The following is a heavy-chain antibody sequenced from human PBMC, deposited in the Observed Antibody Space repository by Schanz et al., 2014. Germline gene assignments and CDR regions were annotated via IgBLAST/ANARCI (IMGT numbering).Heavy chain of an antibody. CDR1: GFTFSVYW. Sequence: EVQLVESGGGLVQPGGSLRLSCAASGFTFSVYWMHWVRQPPGEGLVSVSRISGDGTTTSYADSVKGRFTISRDNAKNTLYLQMYSLRDEDTALYYCAKDMHKDYGGKPQAFDIWGQGTMVTVSS. J-gene: IGHJ3*02. D-gene: IGHD4-17*01. CDR2: ISGDGTTT. V-gene: IGHV3-74*01. CDR3: AKDMHKDYGGKPQAFDI.